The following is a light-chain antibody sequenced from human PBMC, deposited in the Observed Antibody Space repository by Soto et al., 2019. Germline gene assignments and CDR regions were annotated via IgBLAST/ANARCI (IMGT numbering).Light chain of an antibody. J-gene: IGLJ2*01. V-gene: IGLV1-44*01. CDR1: SSNIGTNT. CDR2: SNN. CDR3: AAWDDSLNGVV. Sequence: QAVVTQPPSASGTPGQWVTISCSGSSSNIGTNTVNWYQQLPGTAPKLLIYSNNQRPSGVPDRFSGSKSGTSGSLAISGLQSEDEADYYCAAWDDSLNGVVFGGGTKLTVL.